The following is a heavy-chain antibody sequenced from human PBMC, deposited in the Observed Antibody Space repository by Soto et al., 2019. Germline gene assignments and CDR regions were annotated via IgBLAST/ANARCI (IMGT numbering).Heavy chain of an antibody. CDR2: ISAYNGNT. CDR3: AILAVAGSQDY. Sequence: ASVKGSCKASGYTFTSYGISWGRQAPGQGLEWMGWISAYNGNTNYAQKLQGRVTMTTDTSTSTAYMELRSLRSDDTAVYYCAILAVAGSQDYWGQGTLVTVSS. J-gene: IGHJ4*02. CDR1: GYTFTSYG. V-gene: IGHV1-18*01. D-gene: IGHD6-19*01.